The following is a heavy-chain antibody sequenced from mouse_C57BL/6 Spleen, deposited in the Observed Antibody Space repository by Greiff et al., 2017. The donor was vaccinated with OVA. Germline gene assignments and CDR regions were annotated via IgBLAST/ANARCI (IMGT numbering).Heavy chain of an antibody. CDR1: GYTFTSYW. V-gene: IGHV1-53*01. J-gene: IGHJ1*03. CDR2: INPSNGGT. D-gene: IGHD1-1*01. Sequence: QVQLKQPGTELVKPGASVKLSCKASGYTFTSYWMHWVKQRPGQGLEWIGNINPSNGGTNYNEKFKSKATLTVDKSSSTAYMQLSSLTSEDSAVYYCAYYGSSLDWYFDVWGTGTTVTVSS. CDR3: AYYGSSLDWYFDV.